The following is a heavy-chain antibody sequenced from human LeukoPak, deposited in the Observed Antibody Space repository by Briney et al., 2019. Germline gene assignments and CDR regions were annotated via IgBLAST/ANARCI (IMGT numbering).Heavy chain of an antibody. J-gene: IGHJ4*02. D-gene: IGHD3-16*02. CDR1: AGSISSGGTY. CDR3: AISLLANYFDY. CDR2: IYDSGST. V-gene: IGHV4-31*03. Sequence: SPAPSPTRTLSAGSISSGGTYWSWIRQHPGKGLEWIGYIYDSGSTYYNPSLKSRVTRSVDTSKNQFSLKLSSVTAADTAVYYCAISLLANYFDYWGQGTLVTVSS.